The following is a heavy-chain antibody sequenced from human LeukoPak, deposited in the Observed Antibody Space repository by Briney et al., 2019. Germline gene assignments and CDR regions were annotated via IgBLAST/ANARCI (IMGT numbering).Heavy chain of an antibody. Sequence: GASVKVSCKASGYTFTGYYMHWVRQAPGQGLEWMGWINPNSGGTNYAQKFQGRVTMTRDTSISTAYMELSRLRSDDTAVYYCARGRRVGATLLDWFDPWGQGTLVTVSS. CDR1: GYTFTGYY. J-gene: IGHJ5*02. V-gene: IGHV1-2*02. CDR3: ARGRRVGATLLDWFDP. CDR2: INPNSGGT. D-gene: IGHD1-26*01.